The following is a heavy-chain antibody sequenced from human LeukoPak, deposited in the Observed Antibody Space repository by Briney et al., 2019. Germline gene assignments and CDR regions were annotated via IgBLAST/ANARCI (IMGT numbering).Heavy chain of an antibody. CDR1: GGTFSSYA. J-gene: IGHJ5*02. D-gene: IGHD6-13*01. CDR2: IIPIFGTA. Sequence: ASVKASCKSSGGTFSSYAISWVRQAPGQGLEWMGGIIPIFGTANYAQKFQGRVTITADESTSTAYMELSSLRSEDTAVYYCARGEYSSSWLYWFDPWGQGTLVTVSS. V-gene: IGHV1-69*13. CDR3: ARGEYSSSWLYWFDP.